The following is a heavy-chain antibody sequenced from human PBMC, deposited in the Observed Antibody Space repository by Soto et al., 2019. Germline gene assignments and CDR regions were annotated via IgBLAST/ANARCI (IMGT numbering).Heavy chain of an antibody. J-gene: IGHJ6*02. Sequence: PSQTLSLTCAISGDSVSSNSAAWNWIRQSPSRGLEWLGRTYYRSKWYNDYAVSVKSRITINPDTSKNQFSLQLNSVTPEDTAVYYCARDGRWLGPYYYYGMDVSGQGTTVTVYS. D-gene: IGHD5-12*01. V-gene: IGHV6-1*01. CDR2: TYYRSKWYN. CDR3: ARDGRWLGPYYYYGMDV. CDR1: GDSVSSNSAA.